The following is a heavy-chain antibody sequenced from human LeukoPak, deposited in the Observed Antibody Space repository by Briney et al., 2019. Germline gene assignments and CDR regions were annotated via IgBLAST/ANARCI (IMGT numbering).Heavy chain of an antibody. Sequence: SVKVSCKASGGTFSSYAISWVRQAPGQGLEWMGGIIPIFGTANYAQKFQGRVTITADESTSTAYMELSSLRSEDTAVYYCASAVDTAHSLTKYYFDYWGQGTLVTVSS. CDR3: ASAVDTAHSLTKYYFDY. D-gene: IGHD5-18*01. V-gene: IGHV1-69*13. CDR2: IIPIFGTA. J-gene: IGHJ4*02. CDR1: GGTFSSYA.